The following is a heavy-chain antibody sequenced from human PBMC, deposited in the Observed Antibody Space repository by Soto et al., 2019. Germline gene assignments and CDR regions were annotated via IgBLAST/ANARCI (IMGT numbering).Heavy chain of an antibody. D-gene: IGHD2-15*01. CDR3: ATMSTPATGLYVFDY. J-gene: IGHJ4*02. Sequence: QVQLQESGPGLVKPSQTLSLTCTVSGGSISSGNYYWSWIRQPPGKGLEWIGFISYSGSTYYSPSRKSRVTISVHTSKSPFSLNLSYVTAADTAGYYCATMSTPATGLYVFDYWGQGSLVTLSS. CDR1: GGSISSGNYY. CDR2: ISYSGST. V-gene: IGHV4-30-4*01.